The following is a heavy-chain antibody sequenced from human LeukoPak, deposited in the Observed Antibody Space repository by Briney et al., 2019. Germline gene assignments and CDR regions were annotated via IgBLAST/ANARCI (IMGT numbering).Heavy chain of an antibody. CDR3: AREGASSSFGY. Sequence: GESLKISCKGSGYSFTSYYMSWVRQAPGKGLEWVSVLYSGGNTYHADSVKGRFTISRDNSKNTLYLQMNSLRAEDTAVYYCAREGASSSFGYWGQGTLVTVSS. J-gene: IGHJ4*02. CDR1: GYSFTSYY. D-gene: IGHD6-13*01. CDR2: LYSGGNT. V-gene: IGHV3-53*01.